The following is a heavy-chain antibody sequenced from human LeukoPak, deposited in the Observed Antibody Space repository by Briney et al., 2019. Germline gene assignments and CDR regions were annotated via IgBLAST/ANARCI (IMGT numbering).Heavy chain of an antibody. Sequence: PGGSLRLSCEASGFSLSSYEMNWVRQAPGKGLEWVSHISSRGSTIYYADSVKDRFTISRDNAKNSLYLQMNSLRAEDTAVYYCARVGWVLRYAFDIWGQGTMVTVSS. CDR2: ISSRGSTI. V-gene: IGHV3-48*03. D-gene: IGHD3-16*01. CDR3: ARVGWVLRYAFDI. CDR1: GFSLSSYE. J-gene: IGHJ3*02.